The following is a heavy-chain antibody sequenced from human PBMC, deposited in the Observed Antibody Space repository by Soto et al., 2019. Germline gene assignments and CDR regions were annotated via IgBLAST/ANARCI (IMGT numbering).Heavy chain of an antibody. CDR2: IYAIVRPT. D-gene: IGHD3-10*01. J-gene: IGHJ4*02. Sequence: YWSWXXQPPGKGVEWIGYIYAIVRPTSYTPSLESRVTISVDTPKNQFSLRLRSVTAADTAVYYCARRWGEGRVDYWGQGTLVTVSS. CDR1: Y. CDR3: ARRWGEGRVDY. V-gene: IGHV4-4*09.